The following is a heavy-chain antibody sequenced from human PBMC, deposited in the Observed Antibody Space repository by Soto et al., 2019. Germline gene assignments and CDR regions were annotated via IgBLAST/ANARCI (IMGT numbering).Heavy chain of an antibody. CDR2: IIPIFGTA. Sequence: QVQLVQSGAEVKKPGSSVKVSCKASGGTFSSYAISWVRQAPGQGPEWMGGIIPIFGTANYAQKFQGRVTIPADKSTSTAYMELSSLRSEDTAVYYCASFGSSWERSTDYWGQGTLVTVSS. CDR3: ASFGSSWERSTDY. CDR1: GGTFSSYA. D-gene: IGHD6-13*01. J-gene: IGHJ4*02. V-gene: IGHV1-69*06.